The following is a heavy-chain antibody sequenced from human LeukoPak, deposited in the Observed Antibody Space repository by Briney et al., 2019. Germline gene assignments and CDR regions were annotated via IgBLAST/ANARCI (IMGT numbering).Heavy chain of an antibody. CDR2: INHSGST. CDR1: GGSFSGYY. CDR3: ARGPLQGGIVATIRVSNWFDP. V-gene: IGHV4-34*01. D-gene: IGHD5-12*01. J-gene: IGHJ5*02. Sequence: PSETLSPTCAVYGGSFSGYYWSWIRQPPGKGLEWIGEINHSGSTNYNPSLKSRVTISVDTSKNQFSLKLSSVTAADTAVYYCARGPLQGGIVATIRVSNWFDPWGQGTLVTVSS.